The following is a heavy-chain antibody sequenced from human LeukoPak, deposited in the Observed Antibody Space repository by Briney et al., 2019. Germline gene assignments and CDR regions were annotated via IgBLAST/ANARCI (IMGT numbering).Heavy chain of an antibody. J-gene: IGHJ3*02. CDR1: GDSISSGDYY. CDR3: ARGPYSYDSSGAFDI. D-gene: IGHD3-22*01. V-gene: IGHV4-61*02. Sequence: SETLSLTCTVSGDSISSGDYYWSWIRQPAGKGLEWIGRISSSGSTNYNPSLKSRITISVDTSKNQFSLKLSSVTAADTAVYFCARGPYSYDSSGAFDIWGQGTMVTVSS. CDR2: ISSSGST.